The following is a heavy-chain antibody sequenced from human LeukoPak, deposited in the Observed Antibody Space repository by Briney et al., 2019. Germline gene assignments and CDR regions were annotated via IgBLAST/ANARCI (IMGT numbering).Heavy chain of an antibody. CDR1: GYTFTSYG. J-gene: IGHJ4*02. Sequence: ASVKVSCKASGYTFTSYGISWVRQAPGQGLEWMGWISAYNGNTNYAQKLQGRVTITADKSTSTAYMELSSLRSEDTAVYYCARDYRRVGSGSYYIDYWGQGTLVTVSS. D-gene: IGHD3-10*01. V-gene: IGHV1-18*01. CDR3: ARDYRRVGSGSYYIDY. CDR2: ISAYNGNT.